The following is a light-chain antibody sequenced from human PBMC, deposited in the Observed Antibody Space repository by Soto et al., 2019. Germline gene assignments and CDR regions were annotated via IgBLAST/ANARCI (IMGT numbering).Light chain of an antibody. CDR1: QNINNY. CDR2: DAS. Sequence: DIQMTQSPSSLSASVGDRVTITCQASQNINNYLNWYQQKPGRAPKLLIYDASNLEAGVPSRFSGSGSGTDFTLTISRLEPEDFAVYYCQQYGSSQTLGQGTKVDIK. CDR3: QQYGSSQT. V-gene: IGKV1-33*01. J-gene: IGKJ1*01.